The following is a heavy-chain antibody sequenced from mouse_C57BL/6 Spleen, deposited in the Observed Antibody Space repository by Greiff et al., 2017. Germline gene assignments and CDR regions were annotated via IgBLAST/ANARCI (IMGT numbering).Heavy chain of an antibody. J-gene: IGHJ4*01. V-gene: IGHV5-6*01. Sequence: EVKLVESGGDLVKPGGSLKLSCAASGFTFSSYGMSWVRQTPDKRLEWVATISSGGSYTYYPDSVKGRFTISRDNAKNTLYLQMSSLKSEDTAMYYCARHYYGSSYERYYAMDYWGQGTSVTVSS. CDR2: ISSGGSYT. CDR1: GFTFSSYG. CDR3: ARHYYGSSYERYYAMDY. D-gene: IGHD1-1*01.